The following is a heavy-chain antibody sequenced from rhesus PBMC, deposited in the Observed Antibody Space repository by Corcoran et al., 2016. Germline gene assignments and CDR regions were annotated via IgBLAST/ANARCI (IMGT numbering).Heavy chain of an antibody. CDR1: GGSLPGDYY. J-gene: IGHJ4*01. D-gene: IGHD5-24*01. Sequence: QVQLRKWGAGLVKPSEPLSLTCAVYGGSLPGDYYWRWFRQPPGTGVEWVGNNYGNRGTTNYKTSRTSRDTSATDTAKKQVSRNLSAVTAADTAVYYWARDQYTVGRGSFDYWGQGVLVTVSS. CDR3: ARDQYTVGRGSFDY. V-gene: IGHV4-73*01. CDR2: NYGNRGTT.